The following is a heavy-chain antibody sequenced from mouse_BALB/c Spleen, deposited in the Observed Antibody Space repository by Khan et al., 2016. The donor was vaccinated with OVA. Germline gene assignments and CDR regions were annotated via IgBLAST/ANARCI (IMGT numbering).Heavy chain of an antibody. J-gene: IGHJ4*01. D-gene: IGHD2-3*01. CDR2: ISYSGST. Sequence: EVELVESGPGLVKPSQSLSLTCTVTGYSITSDYAWNWIRQFPGNKLAWMGYISYSGSTNYNPALKSRISITRDTSKNQFFPQLNSVTTEDTATYYCARDGSRYNYAMDYWGQGTSVTVAS. CDR1: GYSITSDYA. CDR3: ARDGSRYNYAMDY. V-gene: IGHV3-2*02.